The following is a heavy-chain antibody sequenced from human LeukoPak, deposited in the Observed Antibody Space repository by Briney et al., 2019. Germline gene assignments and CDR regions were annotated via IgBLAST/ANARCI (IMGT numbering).Heavy chain of an antibody. V-gene: IGHV3-13*04. CDR2: IGTAGDT. CDR1: GFTFSSYD. D-gene: IGHD2-21*02. CDR3: ARGSEVTALDY. Sequence: GGSLRLSCAASGFTFSSYDMHWVRQATGKGLEWVSAIGTAGDTYYPGSVKGRFTISRENAKNSLYLQMNSLRAGDTAVYYCARGSEVTALDYWGQGTLVTVSS. J-gene: IGHJ4*02.